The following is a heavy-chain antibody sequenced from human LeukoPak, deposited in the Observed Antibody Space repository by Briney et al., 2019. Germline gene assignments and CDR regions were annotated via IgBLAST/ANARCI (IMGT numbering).Heavy chain of an antibody. D-gene: IGHD5-18*01. CDR1: GGSISSYY. CDR3: ARGEYSYGPYYMDV. Sequence: TASETLCLTCTVSGGSISSYYWSWIRQPPGKGLEWIGYIYYSGSTNYNPSLKSRVTISVDTSKNQFSLKLSSVTAADTAVYYCARGEYSYGPYYMDVWGKGTTVTVS. J-gene: IGHJ6*03. V-gene: IGHV4-59*01. CDR2: IYYSGST.